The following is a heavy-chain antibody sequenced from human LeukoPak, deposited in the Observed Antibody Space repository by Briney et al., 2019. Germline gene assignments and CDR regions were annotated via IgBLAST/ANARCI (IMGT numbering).Heavy chain of an antibody. V-gene: IGHV4-39*07. J-gene: IGHJ6*03. D-gene: IGHD6-6*01. CDR2: IYYSGST. CDR1: GGSISSSSYY. Sequence: SETLSLTCTVSGGSISSSSYYWGWIRQPPGKGLEWIGSIYYSGSTYYNPSLKSRVTISVDTSKNQFSLKLSSVTAADTAVYYCARGRDSSSDYYYYYYMDVWGKGTTVTVSS. CDR3: ARGRDSSSDYYYYYYMDV.